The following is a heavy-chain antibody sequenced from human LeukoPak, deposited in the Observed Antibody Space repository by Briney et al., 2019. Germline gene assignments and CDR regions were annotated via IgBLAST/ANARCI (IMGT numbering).Heavy chain of an antibody. Sequence: PSETLSLTCTVSGGSISSSSYYWGWIRQPPGKGLEWIGSIYYSGSTYYNPSLKSPVTISVDTSKNQFSLKLSSMTAADTAMYYCARIDLRYCTNGVCYLNWFDPWGQGTLVTVSS. CDR2: IYYSGST. V-gene: IGHV4-39*07. CDR1: GGSISSSSYY. D-gene: IGHD2-8*01. CDR3: ARIDLRYCTNGVCYLNWFDP. J-gene: IGHJ5*02.